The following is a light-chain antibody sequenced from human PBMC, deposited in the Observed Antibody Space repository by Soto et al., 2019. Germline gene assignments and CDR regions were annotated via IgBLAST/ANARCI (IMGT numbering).Light chain of an antibody. Sequence: GGTATASGSASLSVSSYLAWYQQKPGQAPRLVIHGASTRATGTPDRFSGSGSGTDFTLTISRLEPEDFAVYYCQQYGSSPMYTFGQGTRLEIK. CDR1: LSVSSY. J-gene: IGKJ5*01. V-gene: IGKV3-20*01. CDR3: QQYGSSPMYT. CDR2: GAS.